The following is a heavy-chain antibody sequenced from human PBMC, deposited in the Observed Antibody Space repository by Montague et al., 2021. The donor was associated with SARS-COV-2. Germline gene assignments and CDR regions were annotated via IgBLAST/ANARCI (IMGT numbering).Heavy chain of an antibody. Sequence: SETLSLTCVVSGDSVNTNQWTWIRQPPGKGLEWIGHVFYPGSTKFNPSLESRVTISIDTSKNHFSLSLDSVSAADTAIYYCARLISSGWTDALDFWGQGTMVTVSS. V-gene: IGHV4-59*02. J-gene: IGHJ3*01. CDR3: ARLISSGWTDALDF. D-gene: IGHD6-19*01. CDR2: VFYPGST. CDR1: GDSVNTNQ.